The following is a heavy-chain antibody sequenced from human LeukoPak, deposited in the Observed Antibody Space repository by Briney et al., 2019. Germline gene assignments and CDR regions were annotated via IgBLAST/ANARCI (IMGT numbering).Heavy chain of an antibody. CDR1: GFTFSDYY. V-gene: IGHV3-11*01. D-gene: IGHD1-26*01. Sequence: GGSLRLSCAASGFTFSDYYMNWIRQAPGKGLEWVSYISSSGITIYYADSVKGRFTISRDNAKNSLYLQMNNLRAEDTAVYYCARDYSGSYYDRNLDYWGQGTPVTVSS. J-gene: IGHJ4*02. CDR2: ISSSGITI. CDR3: ARDYSGSYYDRNLDY.